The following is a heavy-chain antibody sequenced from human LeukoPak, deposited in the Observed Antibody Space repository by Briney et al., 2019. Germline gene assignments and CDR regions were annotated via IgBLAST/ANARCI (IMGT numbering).Heavy chain of an antibody. CDR2: IYSGGST. J-gene: IGHJ4*02. CDR1: GFTVSSNY. D-gene: IGHD1-26*01. CDR3: ASTSPPRPDYFDY. V-gene: IGHV3-66*01. Sequence: PGGSLRLSCAASGFTVSSNYMSWVRQAPGKGLEWVSVIYSGGSTYYADSVKGRFTISRDNSKNTLYLQMNSLRAEDTAVYYCASTSPPRPDYFDYWGQGTLVTVSS.